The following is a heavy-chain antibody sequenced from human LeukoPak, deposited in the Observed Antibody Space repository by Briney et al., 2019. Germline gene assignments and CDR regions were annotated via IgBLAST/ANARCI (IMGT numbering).Heavy chain of an antibody. V-gene: IGHV4-59*01. J-gene: IGHJ4*02. D-gene: IGHD4-17*01. CDR2: IYNSGST. Sequence: SETLSLTCTVSGGSISSYYWSWIRQPPGKGLEWIGYIYNSGSTNYNPSLKSRVTISVDTSKNQFSLKLSSVTAADTAVYYCARVPGYGDFVFDYWGQGTLVTVSS. CDR1: GGSISSYY. CDR3: ARVPGYGDFVFDY.